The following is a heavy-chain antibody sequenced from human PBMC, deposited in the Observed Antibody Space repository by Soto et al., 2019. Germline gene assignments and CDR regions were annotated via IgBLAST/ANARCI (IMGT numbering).Heavy chain of an antibody. D-gene: IGHD3-16*01. CDR2: ISEGGGTT. CDR1: GFAFSRSA. J-gene: IGHJ4*02. V-gene: IGHV3-23*01. CDR3: AKGGYRHAYD. Sequence: EVQLLESGGGLIQPGGSLRLSCAASGFAFSRSAMAWVRQAPEKGLEWVSSISEGGGTTFYAGSVEGRFTISRDNSKNTLYLQMNSVRAEDTAVYYCAKGGYRHAYDWGRGTLVTVSS.